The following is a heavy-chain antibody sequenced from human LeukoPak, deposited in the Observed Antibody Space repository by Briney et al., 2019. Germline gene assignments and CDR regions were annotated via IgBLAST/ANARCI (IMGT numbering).Heavy chain of an antibody. CDR3: AKDSLWFGELWPPINAFDI. J-gene: IGHJ3*02. CDR1: GFTVSSNS. Sequence: GGSLRLSCTVSGFTVSSNSMSWVRQAPGKGLEWVSVIYSGNTIHYADSVKGRFTISRDNSKNTLYLQMNSPRAEDTAVYYCAKDSLWFGELWPPINAFDIWGQGTMVTVSS. V-gene: IGHV3-53*05. D-gene: IGHD3-10*01. CDR2: IYSGNTI.